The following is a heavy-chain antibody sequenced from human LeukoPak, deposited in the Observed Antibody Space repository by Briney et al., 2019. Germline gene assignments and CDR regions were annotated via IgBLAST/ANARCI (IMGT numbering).Heavy chain of an antibody. J-gene: IGHJ5*02. CDR2: INKDGSEK. D-gene: IGHD6-19*01. Sequence: GGSLRLSCAASGFTFGDYWMSWVRQAPGKGLEWVANINKDGSEKKYVDSGKGRFTISRDNADNSLYLQMNSLRVEDTAVYYCVREGGSGWYSGWFDPWGQGTLVTVS. CDR3: VREGGSGWYSGWFDP. CDR1: GFTFGDYW. V-gene: IGHV3-7*01.